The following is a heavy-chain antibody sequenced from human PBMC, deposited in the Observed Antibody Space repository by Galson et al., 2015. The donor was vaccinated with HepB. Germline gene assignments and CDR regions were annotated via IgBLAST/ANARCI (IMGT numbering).Heavy chain of an antibody. V-gene: IGHV3-11*06. J-gene: IGHJ3*01. CDR1: GFIFSDYY. CDR2: ISGGSTYT. D-gene: IGHD1-1*01. Sequence: SLRLSCAASGFIFSDYYIIWVRQAPGKGLEWISCISGGSTYTKNAASVKGRFTISRDNAKGSVYLQMNSLRVEDTAVYYCARTLGNDHDASDLWGHGTMVTVSS. CDR3: ARTLGNDHDASDL.